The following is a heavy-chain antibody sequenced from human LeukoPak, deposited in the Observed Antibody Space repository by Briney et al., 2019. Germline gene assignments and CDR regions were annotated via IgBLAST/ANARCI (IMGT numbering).Heavy chain of an antibody. D-gene: IGHD3-22*01. V-gene: IGHV1-8*01. CDR1: GYTFTSYD. CDR3: ARDLADSYYYD. Sequence: GASVTVSCTASGYTFTSYDINWVRQATGQGLEWMGWMNPNSGNTGYAQKFQGRATMTRNTSISTDYMELSSLRSEDTAVYYCARDLADSYYYDWGQGTLVTVSS. J-gene: IGHJ4*02. CDR2: MNPNSGNT.